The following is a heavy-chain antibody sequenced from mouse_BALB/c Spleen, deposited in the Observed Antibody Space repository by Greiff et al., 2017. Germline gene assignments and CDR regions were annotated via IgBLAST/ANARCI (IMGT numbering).Heavy chain of an antibody. CDR2: ISNLAYSI. D-gene: IGHD1-1*01. CDR3: ARHYYGSSYLLDY. V-gene: IGHV5-15*02. Sequence: EVQLVESGGGLVQPGGSRKLSCAASGFTFSDYGMAWVRQAPGKGPEWVAFISNLAYSIYYADTVTGRFTISRENAKNTLYLEMSSLRSEDTAMYYCARHYYGSSYLLDYWGQGTTLTVSS. J-gene: IGHJ2*01. CDR1: GFTFSDYG.